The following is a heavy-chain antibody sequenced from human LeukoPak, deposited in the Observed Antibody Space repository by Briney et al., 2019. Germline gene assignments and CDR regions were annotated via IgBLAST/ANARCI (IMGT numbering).Heavy chain of an antibody. Sequence: SETLSLTCAVYGGSFSGYYWSWIRRPPGKGLEWIGEINHSGSTNYNPSPKSRVTISVDTSKNQFSLKLSSVTAADAAVYYCAARRTYYYDSSGYKSGLDYWGQGTLVTVSS. CDR3: AARRTYYYDSSGYKSGLDY. D-gene: IGHD3-22*01. CDR1: GGSFSGYY. V-gene: IGHV4-34*01. CDR2: INHSGST. J-gene: IGHJ4*02.